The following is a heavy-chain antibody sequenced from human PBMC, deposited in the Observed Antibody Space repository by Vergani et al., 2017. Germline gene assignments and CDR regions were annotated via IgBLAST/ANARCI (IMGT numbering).Heavy chain of an antibody. CDR1: GGTFSSYA. CDR2: IIPIFGTA. CDR3: ARHLDYYDSSGYYAQYKYYFDY. J-gene: IGHJ4*02. Sequence: QVQLVQSGAEVKKPGSSVKVSCKASGGTFSSYAISWVRQAPGQGLEWMGGIIPIFGTANYAQKIQGRVTITADESTSTAYMELSSLRSEDTAVYYCARHLDYYDSSGYYAQYKYYFDYWGQGTLVTVSS. D-gene: IGHD3-22*01. V-gene: IGHV1-69*01.